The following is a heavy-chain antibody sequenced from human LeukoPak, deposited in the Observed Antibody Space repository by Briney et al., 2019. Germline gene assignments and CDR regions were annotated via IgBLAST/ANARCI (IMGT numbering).Heavy chain of an antibody. V-gene: IGHV4-39*02. CDR3: ARDHRRAAPD. CDR2: IYYSGST. CDR1: GGSISSSSYY. D-gene: IGHD2-15*01. Sequence: NPSETLSLTCTVPGGSISSSSYYWGWIRQPPGKGLEWIGNIYYSGSTYYNPSLKSRVTISVDTSKNQFSLKLSSVTAADTAVYYCARDHRRAAPDWGQGTLVTVSS. J-gene: IGHJ4*02.